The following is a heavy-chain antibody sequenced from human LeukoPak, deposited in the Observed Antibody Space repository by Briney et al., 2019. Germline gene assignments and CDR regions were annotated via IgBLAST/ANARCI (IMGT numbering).Heavy chain of an antibody. CDR3: AREKDCSSISCYDDYYYMDV. CDR1: GGSISSSSYY. Sequence: SETLSLTCTVSGGSISSSSYYWGWIRQPPGRGLEWIGSIYYSGSTYYNPSLKSRVTISVDTSKNQFSLKLSSVIAADTAVYYCAREKDCSSISCYDDYYYMDVWGKGTTVTVSS. D-gene: IGHD2-2*01. CDR2: IYYSGST. V-gene: IGHV4-39*07. J-gene: IGHJ6*03.